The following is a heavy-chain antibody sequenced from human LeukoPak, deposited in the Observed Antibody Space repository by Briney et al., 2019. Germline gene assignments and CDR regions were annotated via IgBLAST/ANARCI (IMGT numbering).Heavy chain of an antibody. CDR1: GFTLSSYW. CDR2: IKQDGSEK. J-gene: IGHJ4*02. V-gene: IGHV3-7*01. CDR3: ARGTSSDF. D-gene: IGHD3/OR15-3a*01. Sequence: GGSLRLSCAASGFTLSSYWMNWVRQAPGKGLEWVANIKQDGSEKYYVDSVKGRFTISRDNAKNSLYLQMNSLRAEDTAVYYCARGTSSDFWGQGTLDTVSS.